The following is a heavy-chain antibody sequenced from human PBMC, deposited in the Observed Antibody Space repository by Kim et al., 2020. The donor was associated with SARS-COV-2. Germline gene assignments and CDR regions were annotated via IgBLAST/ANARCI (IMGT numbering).Heavy chain of an antibody. CDR2: IYYSGST. CDR1: GGSISSSSYY. J-gene: IGHJ5*02. CDR3: ARDRGYYYDSSGPS. Sequence: SETLSLTCTVSGGSISSSSYYWGWIRQPPGKGLEWIGSIYYSGSTYYNPSLKSRVTISVDTSKNQFSLKLSSVTAADTAVYYCARDRGYYYDSSGPSWGQGTLVTVSS. D-gene: IGHD3-22*01. V-gene: IGHV4-39*07.